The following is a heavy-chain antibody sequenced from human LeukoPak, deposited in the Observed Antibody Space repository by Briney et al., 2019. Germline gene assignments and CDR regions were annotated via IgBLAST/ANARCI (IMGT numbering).Heavy chain of an antibody. CDR1: GFTFSTYG. CDR2: IWYDGTNR. CDR3: ARDLSGSGQKLFDP. J-gene: IGHJ5*02. Sequence: GGSLRLSCTTSGFTFSTYGMHWVRQAPGKGLEWVAVIWYDGTNRYYADSVKGRFTISRDNSKNTLYLQMNSMRAEDTAVYYCARDLSGSGQKLFDPWGQGTLVTVSS. V-gene: IGHV3-33*01. D-gene: IGHD3-10*01.